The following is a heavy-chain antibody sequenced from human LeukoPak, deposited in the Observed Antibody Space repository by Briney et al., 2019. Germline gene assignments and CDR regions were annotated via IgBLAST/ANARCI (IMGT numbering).Heavy chain of an antibody. CDR2: IYYSGST. Sequence: SETLSLTCTVSGGSISSGDYYWSWIRQPPGKGLEWIGYIYYSGSTYYNPSLKRRVTISVDTSKNQFSLKLSSVTAADTAVYYCARHLSEFPIQPGSMSQTYYFDYWGQGTLVTVSS. CDR3: ARHLSEFPIQPGSMSQTYYFDY. V-gene: IGHV4-30-4*08. J-gene: IGHJ4*02. CDR1: GGSISSGDYY. D-gene: IGHD5-18*01.